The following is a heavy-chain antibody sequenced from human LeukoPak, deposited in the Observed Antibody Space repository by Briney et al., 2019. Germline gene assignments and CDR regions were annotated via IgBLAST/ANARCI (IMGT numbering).Heavy chain of an antibody. D-gene: IGHD1-26*01. CDR3: ASVVGANILDY. CDR1: GGSVSSGSYY. J-gene: IGHJ4*02. Sequence: SETLSLTCTVSGGSVSSGSYYWSWIRQPPGKGLEWIGYIYYNGSTNYNPSLKSRVTISVDTSKNQFSLKLSSVTAADTAMYYCASVVGANILDYWGQGTLVTVSS. V-gene: IGHV4-61*01. CDR2: IYYNGST.